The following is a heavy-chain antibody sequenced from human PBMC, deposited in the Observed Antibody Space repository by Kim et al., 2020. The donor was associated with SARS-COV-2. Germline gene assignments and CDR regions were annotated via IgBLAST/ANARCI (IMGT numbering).Heavy chain of an antibody. Sequence: LSLTCAASGFTFSSYAMHWVRQAPGKGLEWVAVISYDGSNKYYADSVKGRFTISRDNSKNTLYLQMNSLRAEDTAVYYCARTRGGATTGFDYWGQGTLVTVSS. D-gene: IGHD1-26*01. CDR3: ARTRGGATTGFDY. CDR1: GFTFSSYA. J-gene: IGHJ4*02. CDR2: ISYDGSNK. V-gene: IGHV3-30*04.